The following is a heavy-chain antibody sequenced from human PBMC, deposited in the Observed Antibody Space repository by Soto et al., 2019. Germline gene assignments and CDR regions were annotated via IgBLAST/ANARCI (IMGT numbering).Heavy chain of an antibody. CDR2: INPNSGGT. CDR1: GYTFTGYY. Sequence: ASVKVSCKASGYTFTGYYMHWVRQAPGQGLEWMGWINPNSGGTNYAQKFQGRVTMTEDTSTDTAYMELSSLRSEDTAVYYCATVYGKYSGYNSYYYYYGMDVWGQGTTVTVS. D-gene: IGHD5-12*01. V-gene: IGHV1-2*02. CDR3: ATVYGKYSGYNSYYYYYGMDV. J-gene: IGHJ6*02.